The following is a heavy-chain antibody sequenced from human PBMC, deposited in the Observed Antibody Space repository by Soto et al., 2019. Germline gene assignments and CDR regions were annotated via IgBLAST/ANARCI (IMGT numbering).Heavy chain of an antibody. CDR3: ARVEQWLYIAKF. CDR2: ISDDGSKT. V-gene: IGHV3-30*04. J-gene: IGHJ4*02. Sequence: GGSLRLSCAASGFTFSSFAMHWVRQAPGKGLEWVALISDDGSKTYYADSVKGRFTISRDNSKNTLYLQMNSLRSDDTAVYSCARVEQWLYIAKFWGQGTLVTVSS. CDR1: GFTFSSFA. D-gene: IGHD6-19*01.